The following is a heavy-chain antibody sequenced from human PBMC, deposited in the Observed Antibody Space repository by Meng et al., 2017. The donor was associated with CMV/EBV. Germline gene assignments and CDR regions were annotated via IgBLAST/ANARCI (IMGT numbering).Heavy chain of an antibody. J-gene: IGHJ4*02. CDR1: GFAFSRYS. V-gene: IGHV3-21*01. CDR3: ARKGEYSGYDNYYGSVH. D-gene: IGHD3-9*01. Sequence: LSLTGVASGFAFSRYSMNWVRQAPGKGLEWVSSISSVRNYVDYVDSVKGRFTISRDNAKNSLFLQMNSLRADDTAVYYCARKGEYSGYDNYYGSVHWGQGTSVTVSS. CDR2: ISSVRNYV.